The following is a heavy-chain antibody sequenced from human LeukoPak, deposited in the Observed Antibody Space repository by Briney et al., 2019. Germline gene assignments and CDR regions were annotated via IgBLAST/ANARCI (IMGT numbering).Heavy chain of an antibody. D-gene: IGHD3-16*01. CDR1: GFIFSDFS. CDR3: GKEGGA. CDR2: IGGRGGST. J-gene: IGHJ5*02. V-gene: IGHV3-23*01. Sequence: GGSLRLSCAASGFIFSDFSMNWVRQAPGKGPEWVSAIGGRGGSTYYADSLGGRFIISRDNSKDMVYLQMNSLKVEDTATYYCGKEGGAWGQGTKVTVSS.